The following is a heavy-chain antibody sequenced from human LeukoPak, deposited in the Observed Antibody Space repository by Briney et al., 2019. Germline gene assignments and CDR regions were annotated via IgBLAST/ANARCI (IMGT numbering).Heavy chain of an antibody. CDR1: GFTFSSYG. D-gene: IGHD2-15*01. CDR2: IWYDGSNK. CDR3: ATSTYCSGGSCYSRTFQY. J-gene: IGHJ4*02. Sequence: GGSLRLSCAASGFTFSSYGMHWVRQAPGKGLEWVAVIWYDGSNKYYADSVKGRFTISRDNAKNTLYLQMNSLRAEDTAVYYCATSTYCSGGSCYSRTFQYWGQGTLVTVSS. V-gene: IGHV3-33*03.